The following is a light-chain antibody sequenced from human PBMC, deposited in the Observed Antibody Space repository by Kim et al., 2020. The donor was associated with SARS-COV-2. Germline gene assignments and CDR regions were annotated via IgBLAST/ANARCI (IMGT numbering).Light chain of an antibody. CDR2: QDS. J-gene: IGLJ2*01. Sequence: SVSPGRTASMTCSGDRLGDKYACWYQQKPGQSPVLVIYQDSKRPSGIPERFSGSNSGNTATLTISGTQAMDEADYYCQAWDSSTVVLGGGTKLTVL. V-gene: IGLV3-1*01. CDR1: RLGDKY. CDR3: QAWDSSTVV.